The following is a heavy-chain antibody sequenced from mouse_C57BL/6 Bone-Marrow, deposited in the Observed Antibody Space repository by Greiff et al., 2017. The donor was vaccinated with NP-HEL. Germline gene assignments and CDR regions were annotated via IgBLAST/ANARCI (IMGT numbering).Heavy chain of an antibody. CDR1: GYTFTDYN. CDR3: ARWESGWYFDV. V-gene: IGHV1-18*01. CDR2: INPNNGGT. J-gene: IGHJ1*03. Sequence: EVQLVESGPELVKPGASVKIPCKASGYTFTDYNMDWVKQSHGKSLEWIGAINPNNGGTIYNPKFKGKATLTVDKSSSTAYMELRSLTSEDTAVYYCARWESGWYFDVWGTGTTVTVSS. D-gene: IGHD1-3*01.